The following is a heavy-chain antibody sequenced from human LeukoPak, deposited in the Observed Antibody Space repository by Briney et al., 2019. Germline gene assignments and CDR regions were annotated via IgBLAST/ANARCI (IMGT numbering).Heavy chain of an antibody. CDR3: ARDTYSSSPNFLH. CDR2: ISSSSSYI. V-gene: IGHV3-21*01. D-gene: IGHD6-6*01. Sequence: GGSLRLSCAASGFTFSSYSMNWVRQAPGKGLEWASSISSSSSYIYYADSVKGRFTISRDNAKNSLYLQMNSLRAEDTAVYYCARDTYSSSPNFLHWGQGTLVTVSS. J-gene: IGHJ4*02. CDR1: GFTFSSYS.